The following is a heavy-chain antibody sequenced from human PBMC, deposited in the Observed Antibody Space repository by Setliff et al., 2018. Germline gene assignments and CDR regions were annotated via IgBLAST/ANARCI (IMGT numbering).Heavy chain of an antibody. J-gene: IGHJ4*02. CDR2: ISDRDDKS. Sequence: GGSLRLSCVVSGFTFNDHAMTWVRQTPGKGLEWVSLISDRDDKSYYADFVQGRFTISRDKSNNTVYLQMHSLRAEDTAIYYCARDDYCGGGICSDRLDYWGQGALVTVSS. CDR3: ARDDYCGGGICSDRLDY. D-gene: IGHD2-15*01. V-gene: IGHV3-23*01. CDR1: GFTFNDHA.